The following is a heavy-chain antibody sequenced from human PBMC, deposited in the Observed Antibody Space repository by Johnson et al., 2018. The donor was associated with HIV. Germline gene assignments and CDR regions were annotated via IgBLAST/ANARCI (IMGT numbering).Heavy chain of an antibody. CDR2: ISSRDSTI. Sequence: QVQLVESGGGLVKPGGSLRLSCAASGFTLSDYYMSWVRQAPGKGLECVSYISSRDSTIYYADSVKGRFTISRDNAKNSLYLQMNSLRGEDTAVYYCARRRVAGDDAFDMWGQGTMVSVSS. V-gene: IGHV3-11*04. D-gene: IGHD6-19*01. CDR1: GFTLSDYY. J-gene: IGHJ3*02. CDR3: ARRRVAGDDAFDM.